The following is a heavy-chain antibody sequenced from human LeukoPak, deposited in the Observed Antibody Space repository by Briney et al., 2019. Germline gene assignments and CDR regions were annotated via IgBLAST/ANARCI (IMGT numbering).Heavy chain of an antibody. CDR3: ARGHYYYYYMDV. CDR2: INPNSGGT. CDR1: GYTFTGYY. J-gene: IGHJ6*03. V-gene: IGHV1-2*06. Sequence: ASVKVSCKASGYTFTGYYIHWVRQAPGQGLEWMGRINPNSGGTNYAQKFQGRVTMTRDTSISTAYMELSRLRSDDTAVYYCARGHYYYYYMDVWGKGTTVTVSS.